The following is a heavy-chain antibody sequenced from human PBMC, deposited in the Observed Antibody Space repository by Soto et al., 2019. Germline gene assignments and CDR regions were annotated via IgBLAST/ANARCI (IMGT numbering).Heavy chain of an antibody. CDR2: IIPIFGTA. Sequence: GASVKVSCKASGCTFSSYAISWVRQAPGQGLEWMGGIIPIFGTANYTQKFQGRVTITADESTSTAYMELSSLRSEDTAVYYCASVATISDYYYYYGMDVWGQGTTVTVSS. D-gene: IGHD5-12*01. CDR1: GCTFSSYA. CDR3: ASVATISDYYYYYGMDV. V-gene: IGHV1-69*13. J-gene: IGHJ6*02.